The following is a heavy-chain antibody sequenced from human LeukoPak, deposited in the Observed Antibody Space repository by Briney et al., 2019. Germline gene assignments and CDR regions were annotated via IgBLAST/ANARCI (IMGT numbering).Heavy chain of an antibody. V-gene: IGHV3-23*01. CDR2: ISGSTPRT. CDR1: GFTFSNHA. Sequence: ESGGSLRLSCAASGFTFSNHAMSWVRQAPGKGLEWVSAISGSTPRTYYADSVKGRFTISRDNSQNTVYLQMSSLRAEDTAVYYCAKEHPTAVFYFDHWGQGILVSVSS. D-gene: IGHD4-11*01. J-gene: IGHJ4*02. CDR3: AKEHPTAVFYFDH.